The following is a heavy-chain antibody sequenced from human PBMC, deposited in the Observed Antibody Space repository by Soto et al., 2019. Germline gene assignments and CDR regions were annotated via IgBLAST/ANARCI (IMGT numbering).Heavy chain of an antibody. J-gene: IGHJ4*02. CDR2: ISGSGGST. CDR3: AKDRPTFHMVRGVIFDH. Sequence: GGSLRLSCAASGFTFSSYAMSWVRQAPGKGLEWVSAISGSGGSTYYADSVKGRFTISRDNSKNTLYLQMNSLRAEDTAVYYCAKDRPTFHMVRGVIFDHWGQGTLVTVSS. V-gene: IGHV3-23*01. D-gene: IGHD3-10*01. CDR1: GFTFSSYA.